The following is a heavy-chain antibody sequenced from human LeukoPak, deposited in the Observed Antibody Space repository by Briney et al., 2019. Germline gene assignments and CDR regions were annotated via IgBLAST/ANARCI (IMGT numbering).Heavy chain of an antibody. CDR2: INHSGST. CDR1: GGSFSGYY. CDR3: ARVITTYYYYYMDV. Sequence: SGTLSLTCAVYGGSFSGYYWSWIRQPPGKGLEWIGEINHSGSTNYNPSLKSRITISVDTSKNQFSLKLSSMTAADTAVYYCARVITTYYYYYMDVWGKGTTVTVSS. J-gene: IGHJ6*03. D-gene: IGHD3-22*01. V-gene: IGHV4-34*01.